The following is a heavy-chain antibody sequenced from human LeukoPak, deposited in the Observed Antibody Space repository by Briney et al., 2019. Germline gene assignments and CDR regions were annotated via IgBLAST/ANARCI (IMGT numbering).Heavy chain of an antibody. CDR2: TYYRSKWYN. Sequence: SQTLSLTCAISGDSVSGNSAGWNWIRQSPSRGLEWLGRTYYRSKWYNDYAVSVKSRITINPDTSKNQFSLKLSSVTAADTAVYYCARTRYYYGSRSYGAPYYFDYWGQGTLVTVSS. J-gene: IGHJ4*02. CDR3: ARTRYYYGSRSYGAPYYFDY. D-gene: IGHD3-10*01. CDR1: GDSVSGNSAG. V-gene: IGHV6-1*01.